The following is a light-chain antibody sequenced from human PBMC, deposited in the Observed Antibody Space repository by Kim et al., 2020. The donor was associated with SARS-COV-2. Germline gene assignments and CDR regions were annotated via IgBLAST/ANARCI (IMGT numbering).Light chain of an antibody. Sequence: EIVLTQSPGTLSLSPGERATLSCRASQSLSSNYLAWYQQRPGQAPRVLIYGASSRATGIPDRFSGSGSGTDFSLTISSLEPEDFAVYYCQQYGTSPRTFGGGTKVDIK. V-gene: IGKV3-20*01. CDR3: QQYGTSPRT. CDR2: GAS. J-gene: IGKJ4*01. CDR1: QSLSSNY.